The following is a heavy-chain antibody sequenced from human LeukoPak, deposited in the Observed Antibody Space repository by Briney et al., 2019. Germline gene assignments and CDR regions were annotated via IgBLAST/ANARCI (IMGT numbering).Heavy chain of an antibody. D-gene: IGHD4-23*01. Sequence: GESLKISCKGSGYRFTNYWIGWVRQMPGKGLEWMGINTRYSPSFQGQVTISADKSINTAYVQWSSLKASDTAMYYCARRVVNNRNWYFNLWGRGTLVTVSS. CDR3: ARRVVNNRNWYFNL. CDR1: GYRFTNYW. J-gene: IGHJ2*01. CDR2: NT. V-gene: IGHV5-51*01.